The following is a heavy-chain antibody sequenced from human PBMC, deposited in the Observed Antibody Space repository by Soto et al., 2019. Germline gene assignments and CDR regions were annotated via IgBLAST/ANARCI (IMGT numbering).Heavy chain of an antibody. CDR1: GGSISSGGYY. CDR3: AASCGACGGFIYKGMDV. V-gene: IGHV4-31*03. J-gene: IGHJ6*04. CDR2: IYYSGST. D-gene: IGHD2-21*01. Sequence: PSETLSLTCTVSGGSISSGGYYWSWIRQHPGKGLEWIGYIYYSGSTYYNPSLKSRVTISVDTSKNQFSLKLSSVTAADTAVYYCAASCGACGGFIYKGMDVWGKGTTVTVSS.